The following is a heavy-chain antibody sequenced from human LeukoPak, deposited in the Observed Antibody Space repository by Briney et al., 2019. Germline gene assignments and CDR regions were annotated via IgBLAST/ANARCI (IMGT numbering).Heavy chain of an antibody. J-gene: IGHJ5*02. Sequence: PGRSLRLSCAASGFTFSSYGMHWVRQAPGKGLEWVAVISYDGSNKYHADSVKGRFTISRDNSKNTLYLQMNSLRAEDTAVYYCAKISTVDTAMAWGQGTLVTVSS. V-gene: IGHV3-30*18. CDR1: GFTFSSYG. CDR3: AKISTVDTAMA. CDR2: ISYDGSNK. D-gene: IGHD5-18*01.